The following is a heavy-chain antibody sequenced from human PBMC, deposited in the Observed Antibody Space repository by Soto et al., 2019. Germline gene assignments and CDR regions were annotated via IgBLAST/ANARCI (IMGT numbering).Heavy chain of an antibody. J-gene: IGHJ4*02. CDR3: ARVSIAVAGIAYYFDY. Sequence: QVQLVESGGGVVQPGRSLRLSCAASGLSFSSCAMHWVRQAPGKGLEWVAVISHDGSNKYYADSVKGRFTISRDNSINTLYLQMNSLRAEDTAVYYCARVSIAVAGIAYYFDYLGQGTLVTVSS. CDR2: ISHDGSNK. CDR1: GLSFSSCA. D-gene: IGHD6-19*01. V-gene: IGHV3-30-3*01.